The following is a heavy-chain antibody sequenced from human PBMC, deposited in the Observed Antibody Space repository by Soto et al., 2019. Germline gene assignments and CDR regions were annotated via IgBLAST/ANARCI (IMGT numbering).Heavy chain of an antibody. CDR1: GGTFSSYA. J-gene: IGHJ6*02. CDR3: ARSRLQEIYYYYGMDV. Sequence: QVQLVQSGAEVKKPGSSVKVSCKASGGTFSSYAISWVRQAPGQGLEWMGGIIPIFGTANYAQKFQGRVTITTVEYTSXAYMELSSLRSEDTAVYYCARSRLQEIYYYYGMDVWGQGTTVTVSS. CDR2: IIPIFGTA. D-gene: IGHD6-25*01. V-gene: IGHV1-69*05.